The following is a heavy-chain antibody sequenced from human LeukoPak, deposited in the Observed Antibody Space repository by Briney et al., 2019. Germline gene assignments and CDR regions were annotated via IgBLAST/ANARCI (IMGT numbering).Heavy chain of an antibody. J-gene: IGHJ4*02. CDR2: ISSSGSTI. V-gene: IGHV3-48*03. CDR1: GFTFSSYE. D-gene: IGHD2-2*01. Sequence: PGGSLRLSCAASGFTFSSYEMNWVRQAPGKGLEWVSYISSSGSTIYYADSVKGRFTISRDNAKNSLYLQMNSLRAEDTAVYYCARVLSSTNYYFDYWGQGTLVTVSS. CDR3: ARVLSSTNYYFDY.